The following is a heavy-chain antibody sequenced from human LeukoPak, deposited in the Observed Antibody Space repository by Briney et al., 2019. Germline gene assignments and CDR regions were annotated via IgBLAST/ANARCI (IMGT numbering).Heavy chain of an antibody. CDR3: ARDRDYSNTERGFDY. CDR1: GYTFTDYY. Sequence: GASVKVSCKTSGYTFTDYYIHWVRQAPGQGLEWMGWINPNSGETKYAQKSQGRVTMTGDTSISTAYMELSRLTSDDTAVYYCARDRDYSNTERGFDYWGQGTLVTVSS. D-gene: IGHD4-11*01. CDR2: INPNSGET. J-gene: IGHJ4*02. V-gene: IGHV1-2*02.